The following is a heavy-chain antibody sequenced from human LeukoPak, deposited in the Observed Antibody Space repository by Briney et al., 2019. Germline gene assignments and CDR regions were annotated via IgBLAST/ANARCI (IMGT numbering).Heavy chain of an antibody. Sequence: ASVKVSCKTSGYNFNDYALHWVRQAPGQRLEWMGDINGDAANTQYSQKFQGRVTITRDTSASTAYMELSSLRSEDTAVYYCARDRKAFYYGSGSYLDYFDYWGQGTLVTVSS. D-gene: IGHD3-10*01. CDR2: INGDAANT. V-gene: IGHV1-3*01. CDR1: GYNFNDYA. CDR3: ARDRKAFYYGSGSYLDYFDY. J-gene: IGHJ4*02.